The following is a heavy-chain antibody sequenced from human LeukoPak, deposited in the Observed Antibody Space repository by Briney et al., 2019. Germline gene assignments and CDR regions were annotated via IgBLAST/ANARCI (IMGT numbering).Heavy chain of an antibody. CDR1: GFTFDDYD. J-gene: IGHJ4*02. V-gene: IGHV3-43*02. D-gene: IGHD3-3*01. Sequence: PGGSLRLSCAASGFTFDDYDMHWVRQAPGKGLEWVSLISGDGGSTYYADSVKGVLTISRDNSKNSLYLQMNSLRTEDTALYSCAKGGHDFWSGYFFDYWGQGTLVTVSS. CDR3: AKGGHDFWSGYFFDY. CDR2: ISGDGGST.